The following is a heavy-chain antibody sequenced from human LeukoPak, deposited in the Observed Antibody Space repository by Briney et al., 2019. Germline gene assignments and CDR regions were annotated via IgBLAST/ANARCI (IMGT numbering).Heavy chain of an antibody. CDR1: GFTFSDYY. V-gene: IGHV3-11*01. D-gene: IGHD3-22*01. Sequence: GGSLRLSCAASGFTFSDYYMSWIRQAPGKGLEWVSYISSSGSTIYYADSVKGRFTISRDNAKYSLFLQMNSLRAEDTAVYYCARDLYYDSSGYYYYWGQGTLVTVSS. J-gene: IGHJ4*02. CDR3: ARDLYYDSSGYYYY. CDR2: ISSSGSTI.